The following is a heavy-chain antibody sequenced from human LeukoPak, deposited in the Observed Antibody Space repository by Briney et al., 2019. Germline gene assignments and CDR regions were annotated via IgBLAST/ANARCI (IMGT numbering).Heavy chain of an antibody. D-gene: IGHD2-21*02. CDR1: VGSISGYY. V-gene: IGHV4-34*01. CDR2: INHSGST. Sequence: SETLSLTCAVYVGSISGYYWSWIRQPPGKGLEWNGEINHSGSTNYNPSLKSRVTISVDTSKNQFSLKLSSVTAADTAVYYCAASSRFVVVTAIRYYYYGMDVWGRGTTVTVSS. CDR3: AASSRFVVVTAIRYYYYGMDV. J-gene: IGHJ6*02.